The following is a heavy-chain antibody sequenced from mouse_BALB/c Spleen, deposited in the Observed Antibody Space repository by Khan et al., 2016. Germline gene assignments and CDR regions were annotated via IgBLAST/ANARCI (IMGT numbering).Heavy chain of an antibody. CDR1: GYTFTSYW. V-gene: IGHV1-7*01. CDR3: ARWAYYGNYLFAY. D-gene: IGHD2-10*01. CDR2: INPSTGYT. J-gene: IGHJ3*01. Sequence: QVQLQQSGAELTKPGASVKMSCKASGYTFTSYWMHWVKQRPGQGLEWIGYINPSTGYTEYNQKFKDKATLTADKSSSTAYMQLSSLTSEDSAVYYCARWAYYGNYLFAYWGQETLVTVSA.